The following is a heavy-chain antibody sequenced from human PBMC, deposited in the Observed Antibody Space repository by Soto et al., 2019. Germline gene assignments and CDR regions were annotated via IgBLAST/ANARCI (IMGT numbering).Heavy chain of an antibody. J-gene: IGHJ6*02. V-gene: IGHV1-69*13. CDR2: IIPIFGTA. CDR3: AGGYSGYDWAYGMDV. Sequence: SVKVSCKASGVTFSSYAISWVRQAPGQGLEWMGGIIPIFGTANYAQKFQGRVTITADESTSTAYMELSSLRSEDTAVYYCAGGYSGYDWAYGMDVWGQGTTVTVS. CDR1: GVTFSSYA. D-gene: IGHD5-12*01.